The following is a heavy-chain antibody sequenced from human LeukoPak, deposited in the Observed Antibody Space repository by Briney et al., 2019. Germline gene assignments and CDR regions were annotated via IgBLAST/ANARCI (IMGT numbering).Heavy chain of an antibody. CDR2: MNPNSGNT. J-gene: IGHJ6*03. V-gene: IGHV1-8*01. D-gene: IGHD2-2*01. CDR1: GYTFTSYD. Sequence: GASVKVSCKASGYTFTSYDINWVRQATGQGLEWMGWMNPNSGNTGYAQKFQGRVTMTRDTSISTAYMELSSLRSEDTAVYYCARGPLIDTSYYYYMDVWGKGTTVTVSS. CDR3: ARGPLIDTSYYYYMDV.